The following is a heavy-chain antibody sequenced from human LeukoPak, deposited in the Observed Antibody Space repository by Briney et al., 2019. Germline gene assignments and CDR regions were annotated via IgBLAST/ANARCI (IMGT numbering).Heavy chain of an antibody. J-gene: IGHJ5*02. V-gene: IGHV6-1*01. Sequence: SQTLSLTCAISGDSVSSNSAAWNWIRQSPSRGLEWLGRTYYRSKWYNDYAVSVKSRITINPDTSKNQFSLQLNSVTPEDTAVYYCARGLGIITGTLERRPQKNWFDPWGQGTLVTVSS. CDR2: TYYRSKWYN. CDR1: GDSVSSNSAA. CDR3: ARGLGIITGTLERRPQKNWFDP. D-gene: IGHD1-20*01.